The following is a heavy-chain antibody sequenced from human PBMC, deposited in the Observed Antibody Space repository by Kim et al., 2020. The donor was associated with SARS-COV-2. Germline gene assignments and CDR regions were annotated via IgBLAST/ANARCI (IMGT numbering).Heavy chain of an antibody. CDR2: IWYDGSNK. Sequence: GGSLRLSCAASGFTFSSYGMHWVRQAPGKGLEWVAVIWYDGSNKYYADSVKGRFTISRDNSKNTLYLQMNSLRAEDTAVYYCARDCGYGSFLAKHYYYYGMDVWGQGTTVTVSS. D-gene: IGHD2-21*01. J-gene: IGHJ6*02. CDR1: GFTFSSYG. V-gene: IGHV3-33*01. CDR3: ARDCGYGSFLAKHYYYYGMDV.